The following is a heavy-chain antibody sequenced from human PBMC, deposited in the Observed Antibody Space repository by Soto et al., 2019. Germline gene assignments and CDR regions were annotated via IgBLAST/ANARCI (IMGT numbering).Heavy chain of an antibody. Sequence: GGSLRLSCAASGFTFSSYAMSWVRRAPGKGLEWVSAISGSGGSTYYADSVKGRFTISRDNSKNTLYLQMNSLRAEDTAVYYCAKEVTIFGVVISKPDYWGQGTLVTVSS. J-gene: IGHJ4*02. CDR1: GFTFSSYA. D-gene: IGHD3-3*01. V-gene: IGHV3-23*01. CDR2: ISGSGGST. CDR3: AKEVTIFGVVISKPDY.